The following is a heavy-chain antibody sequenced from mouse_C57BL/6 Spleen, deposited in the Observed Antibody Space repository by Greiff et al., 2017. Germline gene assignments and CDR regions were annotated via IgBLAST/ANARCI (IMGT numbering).Heavy chain of an antibody. J-gene: IGHJ2*01. CDR3: ARSVYYYGSSPDY. Sequence: EVQLVESGGGLVQPGGSLSLSCAASGFTFTDYYMSWVRQPPGKALEWLGFIRNKANGYTTEYSASVKGRFTISRDNSQSILYLQMNALRAEDSATYYCARSVYYYGSSPDYWGQGTTLTVSS. CDR2: IRNKANGYTT. V-gene: IGHV7-3*01. D-gene: IGHD1-1*01. CDR1: GFTFTDYY.